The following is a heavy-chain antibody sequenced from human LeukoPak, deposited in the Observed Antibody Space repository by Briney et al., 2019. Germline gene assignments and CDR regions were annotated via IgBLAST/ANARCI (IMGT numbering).Heavy chain of an antibody. Sequence: ASVKVSCKASGYTFTSYAMNWVRQAPGQGLEWMGWINTNTRNPTYAQGFTGRFVFSLDTPVSTAYLQISSLKAEDTAVYYCARKSVAATPRDIVYQYYSMDVWGKGTTVTVSS. D-gene: IGHD2-15*01. J-gene: IGHJ6*03. CDR3: ARKSVAATPRDIVYQYYSMDV. CDR1: GYTFTSYA. V-gene: IGHV7-4-1*02. CDR2: INTNTRNP.